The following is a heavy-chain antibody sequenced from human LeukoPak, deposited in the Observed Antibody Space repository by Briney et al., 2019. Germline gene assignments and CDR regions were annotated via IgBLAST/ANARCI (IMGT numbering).Heavy chain of an antibody. J-gene: IGHJ4*02. CDR3: ARVYYDYVWGSYFYFDY. Sequence: GASVKVSCKASGYTFSSYGISWVRQAPGQGLEWMGWISGYNGNANYAQKVQGRVTMTTDTSTSTAYMELRSLTSDDTAVYYCARVYYDYVWGSYFYFDYWGQGTLVTVSS. CDR1: GYTFSSYG. D-gene: IGHD3-16*01. CDR2: ISGYNGNA. V-gene: IGHV1-18*01.